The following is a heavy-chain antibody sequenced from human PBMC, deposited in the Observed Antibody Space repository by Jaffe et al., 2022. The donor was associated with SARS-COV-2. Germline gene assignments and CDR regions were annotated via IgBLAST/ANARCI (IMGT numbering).Heavy chain of an antibody. CDR1: GGSISSSSYY. V-gene: IGHV4-39*01. CDR3: ARHPPELPFDY. J-gene: IGHJ4*02. D-gene: IGHD2-15*01. CDR2: IYYSGST. Sequence: QLQLQESGPGLVKPSETLSLTCTVSGGSISSSSYYWGWIRQPPGKGLEWIGSIYYSGSTYYNPSLKSRVTISVDTSKNQFSLKLSSVTAADTAVYYCARHPPELPFDYWGQGTLVTVSS.